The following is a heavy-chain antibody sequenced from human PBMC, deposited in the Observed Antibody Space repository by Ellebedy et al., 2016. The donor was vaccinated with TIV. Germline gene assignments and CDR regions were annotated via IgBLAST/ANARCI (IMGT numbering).Heavy chain of an antibody. V-gene: IGHV3-23*01. Sequence: GESLKISXAASGFTFSSYAMSWVRQAPGKGLEWVSAISGSGGSTYYADSVKGRFTISRDNSKNTLYLQMNSLRAEDTAEYYCARGRITMVPGAFDIWGQGTMVTVSS. D-gene: IGHD3-10*01. CDR3: ARGRITMVPGAFDI. CDR2: ISGSGGST. J-gene: IGHJ3*02. CDR1: GFTFSSYA.